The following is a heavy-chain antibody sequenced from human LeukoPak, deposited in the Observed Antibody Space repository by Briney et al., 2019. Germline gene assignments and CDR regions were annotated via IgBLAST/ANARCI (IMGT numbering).Heavy chain of an antibody. CDR3: ARVRVGELLSDFGY. Sequence: GGSLRLSCAASGFTFSSYAMHWVRQAPGKGLEWVAVISYDGSNKYYADSVKGRFTISRDNSKNTLYLQMNSLRAEDTAVYYCARVRVGELLSDFGYWGQGTLVTVSS. V-gene: IGHV3-30-3*01. D-gene: IGHD3-10*01. CDR2: ISYDGSNK. J-gene: IGHJ4*02. CDR1: GFTFSSYA.